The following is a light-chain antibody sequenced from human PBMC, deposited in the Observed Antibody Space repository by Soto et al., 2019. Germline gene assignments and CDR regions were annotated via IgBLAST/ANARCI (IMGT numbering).Light chain of an antibody. J-gene: IGLJ2*01. CDR3: ESYDSSLSGLV. Sequence: QAVVTQPPSVSGAPGQRVTISCTGSSSNIGAGYDVHWYQQLPGTAPKLLIHGNSNRPSGVPDRFSGPKSGTSGSLAITGLQAEDEADYYCESYDSSLSGLVFGRGTKLTVL. CDR1: SSNIGAGYD. V-gene: IGLV1-40*01. CDR2: GNS.